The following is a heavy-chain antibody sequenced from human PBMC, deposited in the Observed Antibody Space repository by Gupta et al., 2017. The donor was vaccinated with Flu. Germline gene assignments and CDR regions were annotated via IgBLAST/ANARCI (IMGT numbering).Heavy chain of an antibody. CDR1: FTDYY. Sequence: FTDYYIHWVQQAPGKGLAWMGRVDPEDGETKYGEKFQGRLTIAADTSLDTVYMERSSLRSEATAVDYCARVKDRGSDGMDVWGQGTPVTVSS. V-gene: IGHV1-69-2*01. D-gene: IGHD3-10*01. J-gene: IGHJ6*02. CDR3: ARVKDRGSDGMDV. CDR2: VDPEDGET.